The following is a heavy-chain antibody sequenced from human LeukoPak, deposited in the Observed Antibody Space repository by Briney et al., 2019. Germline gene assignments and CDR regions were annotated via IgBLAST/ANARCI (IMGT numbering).Heavy chain of an antibody. CDR3: ARGHCSGGRCYSSLYDY. Sequence: PGGSLRLSCAASGFTFSSYYMSWVRQAPGKGLEWVANIKQDGSEKYYADSVQGRFTISRDNAKNSLYLQMNSLRVEDTAVYYCARGHCSGGRCYSSLYDYWGLGTLVTVSS. CDR2: IKQDGSEK. CDR1: GFTFSSYY. D-gene: IGHD2-15*01. V-gene: IGHV3-7*01. J-gene: IGHJ4*02.